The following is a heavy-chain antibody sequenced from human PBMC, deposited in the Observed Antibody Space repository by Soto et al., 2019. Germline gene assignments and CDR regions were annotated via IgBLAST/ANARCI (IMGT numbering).Heavy chain of an antibody. J-gene: IGHJ3*02. D-gene: IGHD1-1*01. V-gene: IGHV4-59*02. CDR2: IYGSGTT. CDR1: GASVSSYY. CDR3: ATHRVNWFPASAFEI. Sequence: SETLSLTCTVSGASVSSYYWTWIRQPPGKGLEWIGYIYGSGTTNYNPSLKSRVTISVDTSKNQFSLNLRSVTAADTAVYYCATHRVNWFPASAFEISGQGTMVT.